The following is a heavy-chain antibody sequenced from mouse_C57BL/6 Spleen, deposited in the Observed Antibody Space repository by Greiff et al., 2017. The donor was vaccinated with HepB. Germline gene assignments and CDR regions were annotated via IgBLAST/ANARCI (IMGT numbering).Heavy chain of an antibody. V-gene: IGHV14-1*01. CDR1: GFNIKDYY. CDR2: IDPEDGDT. J-gene: IGHJ4*01. D-gene: IGHD2-5*01. Sequence: EVQLQQSGAELVRPGASVKLSCTASGFNIKDYYMHWVKQRPEQGLEWIGRIDPEDGDTEYAPKVQGKATMTADTSSNTAYLQLSSLTSEDTAVYYCTRDSNYVTYYYAMDYWGQGTSVTVSS. CDR3: TRDSNYVTYYYAMDY.